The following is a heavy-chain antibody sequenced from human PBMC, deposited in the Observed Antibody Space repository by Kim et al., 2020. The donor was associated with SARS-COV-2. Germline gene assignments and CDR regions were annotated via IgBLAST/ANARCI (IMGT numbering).Heavy chain of an antibody. Sequence: ASVKVSCKASGYTFTGYYMHWVRQAPGQGLEWMGRINPNSGGTNYAQKFQGRVTMTRDTSISTAYMELSRLRSDDTAVYYCARELDCSSTSCSTTPDPWGQGTLVTVSS. D-gene: IGHD2-2*01. CDR1: GYTFTGYY. CDR3: ARELDCSSTSCSTTPDP. J-gene: IGHJ5*02. CDR2: INPNSGGT. V-gene: IGHV1-2*06.